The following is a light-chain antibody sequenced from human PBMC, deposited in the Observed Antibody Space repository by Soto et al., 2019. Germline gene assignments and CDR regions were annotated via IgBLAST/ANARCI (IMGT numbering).Light chain of an antibody. CDR1: NSNIGSNT. Sequence: SVPNQPPPTFGTPRPGVTIPCPGRNSNIGSNTVHWYQQLPGTAPKLLIYSNNQRPSGVPDRFSGSKSGTSASLAISGLQSEDETDYYCAAWDDSLNGLFGGGTKVTVL. CDR3: AAWDDSLNGL. V-gene: IGLV1-44*01. J-gene: IGLJ2*01. CDR2: SNN.